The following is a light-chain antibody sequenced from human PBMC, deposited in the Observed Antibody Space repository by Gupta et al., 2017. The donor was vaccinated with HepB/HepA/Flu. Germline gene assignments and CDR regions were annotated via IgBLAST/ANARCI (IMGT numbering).Light chain of an antibody. CDR2: DVT. Sequence: QSALTQSASVSGSPGQSITISCTGTSSDVGSYKYVSWYQQPPGKAPKLMIYDVTNRPSGVSNRFSGSKSGNTASLTISGLQAEDEGDYYCSSYSSSSTPVLFGGGTKLTIL. CDR3: SSYSSSSTPVL. CDR1: SSDVGSYKY. J-gene: IGLJ2*01. V-gene: IGLV2-14*01.